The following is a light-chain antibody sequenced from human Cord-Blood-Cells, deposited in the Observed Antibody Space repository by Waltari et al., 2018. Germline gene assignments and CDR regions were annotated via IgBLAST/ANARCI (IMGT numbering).Light chain of an antibody. CDR1: QSVSSY. Sequence: EIVSTQSPATLSLSPGERATLSCRASQSVSSYLAWYQQKPGQAPRLLIYDASNRATGVPARFSGSGSGTDFTHTISSLEPEDFAVYYCQQRSNWPLTFGGGTKVEIK. CDR3: QQRSNWPLT. J-gene: IGKJ4*01. V-gene: IGKV3-11*01. CDR2: DAS.